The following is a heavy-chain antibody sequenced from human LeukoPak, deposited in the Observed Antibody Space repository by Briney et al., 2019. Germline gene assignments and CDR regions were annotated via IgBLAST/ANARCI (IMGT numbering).Heavy chain of an antibody. J-gene: IGHJ5*02. CDR2: ISYDGTKK. Sequence: GGSLRLSCAASGFTFSSYPMYWVRQAPGKGLEWAAGISYDGTKKYYADSVKGRFTISRDNSKNTLYLQMNSLRAEDTAVYYCARMVSYNWFDPWGQGTLVTVSS. CDR3: ARMVSYNWFDP. D-gene: IGHD3-10*01. CDR1: GFTFSSYP. V-gene: IGHV3-30-3*01.